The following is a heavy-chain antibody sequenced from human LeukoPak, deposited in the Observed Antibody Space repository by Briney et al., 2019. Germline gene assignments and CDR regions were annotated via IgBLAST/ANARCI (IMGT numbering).Heavy chain of an antibody. CDR3: ARGAHRCSSTSCYPHGFDP. CDR1: GGSFSGYY. V-gene: IGHV4-34*01. CDR2: INHSGST. D-gene: IGHD2-2*01. J-gene: IGHJ5*02. Sequence: PSETLSLTCAVYGGSFSGYYWSWIRQSPGKGLEWIGEINHSGSTNYNPSLKSRVSMSVDTSKNQFSLKLSSVTAADTAVYFCARGAHRCSSTSCYPHGFDPWGQGTLVTVSS.